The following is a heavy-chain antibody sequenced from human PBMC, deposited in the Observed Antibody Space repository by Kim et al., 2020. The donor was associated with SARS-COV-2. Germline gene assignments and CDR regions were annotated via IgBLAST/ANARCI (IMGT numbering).Heavy chain of an antibody. CDR1: GFTFSSYG. V-gene: IGHV3-33*06. Sequence: GGSLRLSCAASGFTFSSYGMHWVRQAPGKGLEWVAVIWYDGSNKYYADSVKGRFTISRDNSKNTLYLQMNSLRAEDTAVYYCAKERHYGSGIDYWGQGTLVTVSS. CDR3: AKERHYGSGIDY. CDR2: IWYDGSNK. D-gene: IGHD3-10*01. J-gene: IGHJ4*02.